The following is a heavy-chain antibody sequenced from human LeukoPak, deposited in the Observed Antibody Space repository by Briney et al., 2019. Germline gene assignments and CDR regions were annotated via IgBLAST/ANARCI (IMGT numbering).Heavy chain of an antibody. V-gene: IGHV1-69*01. CDR2: IIPIFGTA. CDR3: ASQQETDASDL. Sequence: SVKVSCRASGGTFSSYAISWVRQAPGQGLEWMGGIIPIFGTANYAQKFQGRVTITANESTSTAYMELSSLRSEDTAVYYCASQQETDASDLWGHGTMVTVSS. J-gene: IGHJ3*01. CDR1: GGTFSSYA.